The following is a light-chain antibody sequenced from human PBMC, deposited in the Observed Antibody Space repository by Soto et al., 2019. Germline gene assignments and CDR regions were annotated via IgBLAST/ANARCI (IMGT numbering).Light chain of an antibody. CDR1: NSDVGAYDY. J-gene: IGLJ2*01. V-gene: IGLV2-11*01. CDR2: DLN. Sequence: QSVLTQPHSVSGSPGQSVAISCTGTNSDVGAYDYVSWYQHHPGNAPKLIIYDLNKRPSGVPDRFSASKSGNTATLSISGLHLDDEADYYCCSYAGSTTSVLFGGGTQLTVL. CDR3: CSYAGSTTSVL.